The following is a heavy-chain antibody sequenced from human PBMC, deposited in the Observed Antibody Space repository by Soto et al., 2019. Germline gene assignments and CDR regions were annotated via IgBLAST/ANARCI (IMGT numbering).Heavy chain of an antibody. Sequence: GGSLRLSCAVSGFSVIDNYMSWVRQAPGKGLEWVSVIYRGDATHYAGSVKGRFTISRDNSKNTVYLQMNSLRAEDTAVYYCARDRSDSSRADSFDIWGQGTMVTVSS. CDR2: IYRGDAT. V-gene: IGHV3-53*01. CDR3: ARDRSDSSRADSFDI. CDR1: GFSVIDNY. D-gene: IGHD6-25*01. J-gene: IGHJ3*02.